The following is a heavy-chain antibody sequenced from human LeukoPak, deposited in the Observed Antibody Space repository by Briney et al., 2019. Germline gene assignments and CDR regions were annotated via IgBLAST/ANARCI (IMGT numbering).Heavy chain of an antibody. D-gene: IGHD3-10*01. V-gene: IGHV4-59*01. CDR1: GVSMSTYY. Sequence: SQTLSLTCTVSGVSMSTYYWSWIRQSPGKGLEGLAYIHYSGSTNINPSLKGRLAISIDTSKNQFSLKVNSVTAADTAVYYCARDIYGSGYGFFDYWGQGTLVTVSS. CDR3: ARDIYGSGYGFFDY. J-gene: IGHJ4*02. CDR2: IHYSGST.